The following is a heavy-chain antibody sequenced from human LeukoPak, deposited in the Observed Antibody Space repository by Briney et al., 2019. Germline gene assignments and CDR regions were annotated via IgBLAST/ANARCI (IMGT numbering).Heavy chain of an antibody. Sequence: GGSLRLSCAASGFTFSKYWMLWVRQAPGKGLEGVSRINTDGTATTYADSVKGRSTVSRDNADNTMFLQMNSVRDEDTAVYYCATKQWLAPPPDSWGQGTPVTVSS. CDR1: GFTFSKYW. V-gene: IGHV3-74*01. J-gene: IGHJ4*02. CDR2: INTDGTAT. D-gene: IGHD6-19*01. CDR3: ATKQWLAPPPDS.